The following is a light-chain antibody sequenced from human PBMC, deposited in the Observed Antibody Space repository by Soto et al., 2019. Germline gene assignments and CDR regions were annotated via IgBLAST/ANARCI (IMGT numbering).Light chain of an antibody. CDR1: SSDVGTYHL. CDR2: EGS. V-gene: IGLV2-23*01. Sequence: QAVVTQPASVSGSPGQSITISCTGASSDVGTYHLVSWYQHHPGKVPKLLIYEGSKRPSGVSNRFSGSKAGNTASLTISGLQAEDEADYYCCSYASDSTDVVFGGGTKLTVL. CDR3: CSYASDSTDVV. J-gene: IGLJ2*01.